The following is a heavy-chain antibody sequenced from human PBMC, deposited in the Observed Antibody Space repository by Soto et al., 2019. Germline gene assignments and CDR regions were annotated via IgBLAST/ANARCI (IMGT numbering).Heavy chain of an antibody. D-gene: IGHD3-10*01. CDR1: GYSISNGYY. CDR2: MYQSGSA. Sequence: KPSETLSLTCTASGYSISNGYYWGWIRQPPGKGLEWIGSMYQSGSAYYNPSLKSRVTISLDTSKNQVSLKLSSVTAADTAVYYCAGGPKLLWNYFDHWGQGSLVTVSS. CDR3: AGGPKLLWNYFDH. V-gene: IGHV4-38-2*02. J-gene: IGHJ4*02.